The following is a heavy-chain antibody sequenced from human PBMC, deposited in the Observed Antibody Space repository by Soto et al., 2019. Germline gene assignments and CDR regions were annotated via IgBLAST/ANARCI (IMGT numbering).Heavy chain of an antibody. Sequence: QITLKESGPTLVRPTQTLTLTCAFSGFSLSTSGVGVGWIRQPPGKALEWLAVIYWDDSKHYSPSLRSRLPIPQDTSKNQVVLTMTTMDPIDTGTYYCAHKGPEDWPLDYWGQGTLVTVSS. CDR2: IYWDDSK. V-gene: IGHV2-5*02. CDR1: GFSLSTSGVG. D-gene: IGHD3-9*01. CDR3: AHKGPEDWPLDY. J-gene: IGHJ4*02.